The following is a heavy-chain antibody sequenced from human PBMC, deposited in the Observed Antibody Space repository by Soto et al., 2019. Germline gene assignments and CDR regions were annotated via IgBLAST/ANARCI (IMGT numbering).Heavy chain of an antibody. Sequence: ASVKVSCKASGYTFTSYGISWVRQAPGQGLEWMGWISAYNGNTNYAQKLQGRVTMTTDTSTSTAYMELRSLRSDDTAVYYCARDGYRQSGYYWREEEYGMDVCRQGTTVTVSS. D-gene: IGHD3-3*01. CDR2: ISAYNGNT. J-gene: IGHJ6*02. V-gene: IGHV1-18*04. CDR1: GYTFTSYG. CDR3: ARDGYRQSGYYWREEEYGMDV.